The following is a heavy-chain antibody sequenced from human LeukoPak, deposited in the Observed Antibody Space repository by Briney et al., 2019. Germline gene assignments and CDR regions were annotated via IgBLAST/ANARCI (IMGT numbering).Heavy chain of an antibody. Sequence: GGSLRLSCAASGFTFSSYAMSWVRQAPGKGLEWVSAISGSGGSTYYADSVKGRFTISRDNSKNTLYLQMNSLRAEDTAVYYCAKPFYCSGGSCQFDYWGQGTLVTVSS. CDR3: AKPFYCSGGSCQFDY. CDR1: GFTFSSYA. CDR2: ISGSGGST. J-gene: IGHJ4*02. D-gene: IGHD2-15*01. V-gene: IGHV3-23*01.